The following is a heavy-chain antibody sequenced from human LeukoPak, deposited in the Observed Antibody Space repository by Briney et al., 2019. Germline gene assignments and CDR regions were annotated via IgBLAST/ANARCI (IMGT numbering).Heavy chain of an antibody. CDR1: RYTFTGHY. CDR2: INPNSGGT. V-gene: IGHV1-2*02. J-gene: IGHJ3*02. D-gene: IGHD3-22*01. Sequence: ASVKVSCKASRYTFTGHYMHWVRQAPGQGLEWMGWINPNSGGTNYAQKFQGRVTMTRDTSISTAYMELSRLRSDDTAVYYCARDLYDSSGTDAFDIWGQGTMVTVSS. CDR3: ARDLYDSSGTDAFDI.